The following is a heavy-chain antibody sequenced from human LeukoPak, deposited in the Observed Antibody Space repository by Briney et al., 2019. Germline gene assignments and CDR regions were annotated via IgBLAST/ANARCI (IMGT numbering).Heavy chain of an antibody. CDR3: ARDLIPDYYDSSGSPDY. CDR2: ISKDERTT. V-gene: IGHV3-74*03. Sequence: GSLRLSCAASGFTFGGSWMLWVRQAPGKGLMCVARISKDERTTTYVDSVKGRFTISRDNAKNSLYLQTNSLRAEDTAVYYCARDLIPDYYDSSGSPDYWGQGTLVTVSS. CDR1: GFTFGGSW. D-gene: IGHD3-22*01. J-gene: IGHJ4*02.